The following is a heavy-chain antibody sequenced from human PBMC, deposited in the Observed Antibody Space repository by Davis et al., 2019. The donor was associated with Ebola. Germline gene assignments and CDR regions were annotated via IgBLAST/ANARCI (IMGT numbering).Heavy chain of an antibody. D-gene: IGHD6-6*01. CDR1: GGTFSNYA. V-gene: IGHV1-69*10. CDR2: FVDLLGTA. CDR3: AIGTEYSSASWMDV. J-gene: IGHJ6*02. Sequence: SVQVSCKASGGTFSNYALYWLRPPPGQGLEWLGGFVDLLGTATYAQKFQGRLTITADKSTTTAYMELSSLRSEDTAVYYCAIGTEYSSASWMDVWGQGTTVTVSS.